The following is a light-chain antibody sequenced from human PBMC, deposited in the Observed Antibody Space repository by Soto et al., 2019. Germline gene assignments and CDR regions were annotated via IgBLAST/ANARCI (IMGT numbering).Light chain of an antibody. CDR1: QGISSY. V-gene: IGKV1-9*01. Sequence: DIQLTQSPSFLSASVGDRVTITCRASQGISSYLAWYHQKPGKAPKLLIYDASTLQSGVPSRFSGSGSGTEFALTISSLQPEDFATYYCQPLDSYPITFGQGTRLDIK. CDR3: QPLDSYPIT. J-gene: IGKJ5*01. CDR2: DAS.